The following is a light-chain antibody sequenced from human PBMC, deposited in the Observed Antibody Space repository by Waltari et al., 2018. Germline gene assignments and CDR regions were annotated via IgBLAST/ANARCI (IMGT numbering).Light chain of an antibody. CDR1: SSDVVRHNC. Sequence: QSALTQPPSASGSPGQPATISCTGTSSDVVRHNCVSWFQQHPGNAPKLVIYEVSKRPSGVPDRFSGSKSGNTASLTVSGLQAEDESDYYCSSYAASNDFVFGTGTKVTVL. CDR3: SSYAASNDFV. J-gene: IGLJ1*01. V-gene: IGLV2-8*01. CDR2: EVS.